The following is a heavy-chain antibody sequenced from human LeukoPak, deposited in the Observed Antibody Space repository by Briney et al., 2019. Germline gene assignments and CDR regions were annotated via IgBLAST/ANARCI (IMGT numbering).Heavy chain of an antibody. CDR2: ISSSSSYI. V-gene: IGHV3-21*01. CDR1: GFTFSSYA. CDR3: ARDSDIVVDY. Sequence: PGGSLRLSCAASGFTFSSYAMSWVRQAPGKGLEWVSSISSSSSYIYYADSVRGRFTISRDNAKNSLYLQMNSLRAEDTAVYYCARDSDIVVDYWGQGTLVTVSS. D-gene: IGHD2-2*01. J-gene: IGHJ4*02.